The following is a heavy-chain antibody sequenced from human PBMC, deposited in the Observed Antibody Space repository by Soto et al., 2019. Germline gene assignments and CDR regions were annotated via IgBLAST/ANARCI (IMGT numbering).Heavy chain of an antibody. V-gene: IGHV4-31*03. CDR3: AREAGTEYCSGGSCYSNPDYFDC. CDR1: GGSISSGGYY. D-gene: IGHD2-15*01. J-gene: IGHJ4*02. CDR2: IYYSGST. Sequence: PSETLSLTCTVSGGSISSGGYYWSWIRQHPGKGLEWIGYIYYSGSTYYNPSLKSRVTISVDTSKNQFSLKLSSVTAADTAVYYCAREAGTEYCSGGSCYSNPDYFDCWGQGTLVTVSS.